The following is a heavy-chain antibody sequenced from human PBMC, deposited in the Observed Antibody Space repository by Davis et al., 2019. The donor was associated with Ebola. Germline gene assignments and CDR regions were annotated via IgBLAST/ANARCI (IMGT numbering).Heavy chain of an antibody. Sequence: GSLRLSCTVSGGSISSSSYYWGWIRQPPGKGLEWIGSIYHSGSTNYNPSLKSRVTISVDTSKNQFSLKLSSVTAADTAVYYCARGSGSWYYYNILFWGQGTTVTVSS. D-gene: IGHD6-13*01. CDR2: IYHSGST. V-gene: IGHV4-39*07. CDR3: ARGSGSWYYYNILF. J-gene: IGHJ6*02. CDR1: GGSISSSSYY.